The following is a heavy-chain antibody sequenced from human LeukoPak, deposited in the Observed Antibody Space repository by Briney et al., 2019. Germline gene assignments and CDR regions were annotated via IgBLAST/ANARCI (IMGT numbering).Heavy chain of an antibody. V-gene: IGHV3-23*01. D-gene: IGHD5-24*01. CDR1: GITFSSHA. CDR2: ISGSGGHT. Sequence: PGGSLRLSCAASGITFSSHAMSWVRQAPGKGLEWVSLISGSGGHTYYGDSVKGRFTISRDTSRNRLYLQMNSLRPEETAVYYCAKGGAATMRDGYNYYYYYMEVWGRGTTVTVSS. CDR3: AKGGAATMRDGYNYYYYYMEV. J-gene: IGHJ6*03.